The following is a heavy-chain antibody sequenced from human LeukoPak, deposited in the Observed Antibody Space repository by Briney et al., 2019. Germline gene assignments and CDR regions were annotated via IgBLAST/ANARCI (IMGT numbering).Heavy chain of an antibody. Sequence: GGSLRLSCAASGFTFSSYAMSWVRQAPGKGLEWVSAISGSGTNTYYADSVKGRFTISRDNAKNSLYLQMNSLRDEDTAVYYCVREGGPRTPYSGLGPWGQGTLVTVSS. D-gene: IGHD3-10*01. CDR3: VREGGPRTPYSGLGP. V-gene: IGHV3-23*01. J-gene: IGHJ5*02. CDR2: ISGSGTNT. CDR1: GFTFSSYA.